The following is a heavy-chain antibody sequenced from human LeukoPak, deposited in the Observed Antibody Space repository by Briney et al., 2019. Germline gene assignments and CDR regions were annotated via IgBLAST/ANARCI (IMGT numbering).Heavy chain of an antibody. D-gene: IGHD2-21*02. Sequence: PGGSLRLSCAASGFTVSSNYMSWVRQAPGKGLEWGSVIYSGGSTYYADSVKGRFTISRDNSKNTLYLQMNSLRAEDTAVYYCASYCGGDCYFAFDIWGQGTMVTVSS. CDR2: IYSGGST. CDR3: ASYCGGDCYFAFDI. J-gene: IGHJ3*02. V-gene: IGHV3-53*01. CDR1: GFTVSSNY.